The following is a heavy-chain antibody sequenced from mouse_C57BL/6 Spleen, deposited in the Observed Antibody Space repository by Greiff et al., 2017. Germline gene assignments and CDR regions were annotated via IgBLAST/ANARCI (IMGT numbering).Heavy chain of an antibody. CDR3: AIRSTMVTSYYFDY. D-gene: IGHD2-2*01. V-gene: IGHV1-82*01. CDR2: IYPGDGDT. Sequence: QVQLQQSGPELVKPGASVKISCKASGYAFSSSWMNWVKQRPGKGLEWIGRIYPGDGDTNYNGKFKGKATLTADKSSSTAYMQLSSLTSEDSAVYFCAIRSTMVTSYYFDYWGQGTTLTVSS. CDR1: GYAFSSSW. J-gene: IGHJ2*01.